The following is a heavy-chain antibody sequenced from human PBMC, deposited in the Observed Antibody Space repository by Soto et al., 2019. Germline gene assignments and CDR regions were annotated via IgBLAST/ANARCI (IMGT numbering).Heavy chain of an antibody. V-gene: IGHV5-51*01. CDR1: GYSFTSYW. CDR3: ATTTGSGRYQDYYGMDV. D-gene: IGHD3-10*01. CDR2: IYPGDSDT. Sequence: GESLKISCKGSGYSFTSYWIGWVRQMPGKGLEWMGIIYPGDSDTSYSPSFQGHVTISADKSISTAYLQWSSLKASDTAMYYCATTTGSGRYQDYYGMDVWGQGTTVTVSS. J-gene: IGHJ6*02.